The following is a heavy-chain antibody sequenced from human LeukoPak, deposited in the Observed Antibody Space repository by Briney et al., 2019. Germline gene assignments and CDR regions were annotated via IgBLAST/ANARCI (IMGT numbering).Heavy chain of an antibody. CDR2: MSPNSGNT. CDR1: GYSFSTYG. V-gene: IGHV1-8*02. D-gene: IGHD3-10*01. Sequence: ASVKVSCKASGYSFSTYGITWVRQATGRGLEWMGWMSPNSGNTGYAQKFQGRVTMTRNTSISTAYMELSSLRSEDTAVYYCARTGSGSYYKGSYWFDPWGQGTLVTVSS. J-gene: IGHJ5*02. CDR3: ARTGSGSYYKGSYWFDP.